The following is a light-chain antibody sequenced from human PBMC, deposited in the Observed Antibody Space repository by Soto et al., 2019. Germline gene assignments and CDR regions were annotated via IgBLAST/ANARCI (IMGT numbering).Light chain of an antibody. V-gene: IGLV2-14*01. CDR1: RSEVGGYNY. Sequence: SVVTQPAPLSWSPGPSIPLSCTGNRSEVGGYNYVSWYQQHPGKAPKLMIYDVSNRPSGVSNRFSGSKSGNTASLTISGLQAEDEADYYCSSYTSSSTLVFGTGTKVTVL. J-gene: IGLJ1*01. CDR2: DVS. CDR3: SSYTSSSTLV.